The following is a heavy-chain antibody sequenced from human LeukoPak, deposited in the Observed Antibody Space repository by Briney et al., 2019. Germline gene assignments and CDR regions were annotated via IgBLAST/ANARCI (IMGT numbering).Heavy chain of an antibody. V-gene: IGHV1-69*01. CDR1: GGTFSSYA. Sequence: SVKVSCKASGGTFSSYAISWVRQAPGQGLEWMGGIIPIFGTANYAQKFQGRVMITADESTSTAYMELSSLRSEDTAVYYCARAPGGYCSSTSCRETDYWGQGTLVTVSS. D-gene: IGHD2-2*01. CDR2: IIPIFGTA. CDR3: ARAPGGYCSSTSCRETDY. J-gene: IGHJ4*02.